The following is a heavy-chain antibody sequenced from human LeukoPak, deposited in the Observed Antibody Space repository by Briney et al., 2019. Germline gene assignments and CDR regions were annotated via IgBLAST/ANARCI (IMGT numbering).Heavy chain of an antibody. D-gene: IGHD3-22*01. CDR3: ARETGSYYDSSGYYYGGFYFDY. V-gene: IGHV4-4*07. Sequence: SETLSLTCTVSVGSISSYYWSWIRQPAGKGLEWIGRIYTSGSTNYNPSLKSRVTMSVDTSKNQFSLKLSSVTAADTAVYYCARETGSYYDSSGYYYGGFYFDYWGQGTLVTVSS. J-gene: IGHJ4*02. CDR2: IYTSGST. CDR1: VGSISSYY.